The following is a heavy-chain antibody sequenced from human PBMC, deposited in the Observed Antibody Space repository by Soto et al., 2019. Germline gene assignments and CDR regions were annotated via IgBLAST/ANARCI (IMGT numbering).Heavy chain of an antibody. Sequence: QVQLVQSGAEVKKPGSSVKVSCKAYGGTFSSYAISWVRQAPGQGLEWMAGIIPIFGTANYAQKFQGRVTITADESTSTAYMELSSLRSEDTALYYCAGGSGYYFGYYYGMDVWGQETTLTVSS. CDR3: AGGSGYYFGYYYGMDV. D-gene: IGHD3-22*01. V-gene: IGHV1-69*12. J-gene: IGHJ6*02. CDR2: IIPIFGTA. CDR1: GGTFSSYA.